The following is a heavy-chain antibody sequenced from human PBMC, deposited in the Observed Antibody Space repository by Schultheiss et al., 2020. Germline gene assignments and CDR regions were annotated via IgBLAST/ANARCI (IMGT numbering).Heavy chain of an antibody. CDR3: AKYKTYSSRLFDY. D-gene: IGHD6-13*01. J-gene: IGHJ4*02. Sequence: GGSLRLSCAASGFTVSSNYMSWVRQAPGKGLEWVSAIGTAGDTYYPGSVKGRFTISRDNSKNTLYLQMNSLRAEDTAVYYCAKYKTYSSRLFDYWGQGTLVTVSS. CDR1: GFTVSSNY. V-gene: IGHV3-53*01. CDR2: IGTAGDT.